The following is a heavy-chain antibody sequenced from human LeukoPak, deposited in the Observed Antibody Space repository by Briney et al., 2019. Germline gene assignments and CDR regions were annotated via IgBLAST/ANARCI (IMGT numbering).Heavy chain of an antibody. V-gene: IGHV3-48*03. J-gene: IGHJ4*02. Sequence: GGSLRLSCAASGFTFSRYEMNRVRQAPGKGLEWVSYISRSGDTIYFADSVKGRFTISRDNAENSLYLQMSSLRAEDTAVYYCARDYASDYWGQGTLATVSS. D-gene: IGHD3-10*01. CDR2: ISRSGDTI. CDR1: GFTFSRYE. CDR3: ARDYASDY.